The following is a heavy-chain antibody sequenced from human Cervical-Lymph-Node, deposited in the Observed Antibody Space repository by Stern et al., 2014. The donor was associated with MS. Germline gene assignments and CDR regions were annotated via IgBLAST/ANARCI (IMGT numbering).Heavy chain of an antibody. V-gene: IGHV1-46*01. Sequence: DQLVESGAEVKKPGASVKVSCKASGYTFTSHYMHWVRQAPGQGLEWVGIINPSGDSARYAQKFQGRVTMTRDTSTSTVYMELSSLRSEDTAVYYCASGTGSKRPTGNYWGQGTLVTVSS. D-gene: IGHD3/OR15-3a*01. CDR1: GYTFTSHY. CDR3: ASGTGSKRPTGNY. J-gene: IGHJ4*02. CDR2: INPSGDSA.